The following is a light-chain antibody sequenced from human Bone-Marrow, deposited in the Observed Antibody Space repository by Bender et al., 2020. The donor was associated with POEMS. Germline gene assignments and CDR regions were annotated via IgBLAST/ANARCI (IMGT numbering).Light chain of an antibody. CDR3: SSYTTSVTRV. CDR2: DVS. CDR1: SSDVGDYDY. Sequence: QSALTQPASVSGSPGQSITLSCTGTSSDVGDYDYVSWYQQHPGKAPQLMIFDVSNRPSGVSNRFSGSKSGNTASLTISGLQAEDEAEYYCSSYTTSVTRVFGTGTTVTVL. J-gene: IGLJ1*01. V-gene: IGLV2-14*03.